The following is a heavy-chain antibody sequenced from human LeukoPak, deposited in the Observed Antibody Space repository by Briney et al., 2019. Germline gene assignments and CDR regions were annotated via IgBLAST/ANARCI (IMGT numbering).Heavy chain of an antibody. Sequence: SETLSLTCTVSGGSIFSYYWNWIRQPPGKGLERLGYIYSNGITNYSPSLRSRGTISIATSKNQISLRLTSVTAADTAMYYCARRAYYDTSGYHPTSGYFDLWGRGTLVTVSS. CDR1: GGSIFSYY. V-gene: IGHV4-4*08. CDR2: IYSNGIT. CDR3: ARRAYYDTSGYHPTSGYFDL. D-gene: IGHD3-22*01. J-gene: IGHJ2*01.